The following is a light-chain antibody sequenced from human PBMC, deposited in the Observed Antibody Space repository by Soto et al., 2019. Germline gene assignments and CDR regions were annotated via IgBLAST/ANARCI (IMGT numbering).Light chain of an antibody. J-gene: IGKJ1*01. CDR2: GAS. CDR1: QNVNNR. CDR3: QQYGSSPGT. V-gene: IGKV3-20*01. Sequence: EILLTQSPGSLSVFPGERASLSCRASQNVNNRLAWYQQKPGQAPRLLIYGASNRATGIPDRFSGSGSGTDFTLTISRLEPEDFAVYYCQQYGSSPGTFGQGTKVDI.